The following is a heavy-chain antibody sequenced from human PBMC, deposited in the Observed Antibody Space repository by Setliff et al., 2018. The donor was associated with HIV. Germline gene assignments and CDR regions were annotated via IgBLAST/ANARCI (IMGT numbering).Heavy chain of an antibody. J-gene: IGHJ4*02. D-gene: IGHD4-17*01. CDR3: VREGGYGDSY. V-gene: IGHV3-7*03. Sequence: PGGSLRLSCKVSGFTFSTYWMSWVRQAPGKGLEWVANIKEDGSEEYYVDSVKGRFTISRDNAKSSLYLQMSGLRAEDTAVYYCVREGGYGDSYWGQGTLVTVPQ. CDR2: IKEDGSEE. CDR1: GFTFSTYW.